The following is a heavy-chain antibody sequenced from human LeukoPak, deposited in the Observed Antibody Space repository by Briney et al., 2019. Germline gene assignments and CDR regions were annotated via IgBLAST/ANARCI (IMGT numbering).Heavy chain of an antibody. CDR2: INHSGST. CDR1: GGSFSGYY. Sequence: ETPSLTCAVYGGSFSGYYWSWIRQPPGKGLEWIGEINHSGSTNYNPSLKSRVTISVDTSKNQFSLKLSSVTAADTAVYYCARGVRNMVRGVDFDYWGQGTLVTVSS. D-gene: IGHD3-10*01. J-gene: IGHJ4*02. CDR3: ARGVRNMVRGVDFDY. V-gene: IGHV4-34*01.